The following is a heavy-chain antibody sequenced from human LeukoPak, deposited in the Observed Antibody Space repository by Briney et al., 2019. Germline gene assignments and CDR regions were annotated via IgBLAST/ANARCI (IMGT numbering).Heavy chain of an antibody. CDR3: AREKAGDAFDI. V-gene: IGHV3-48*03. CDR1: GFTFSSYE. J-gene: IGHJ3*02. CDR2: ISSSGSTI. Sequence: GGSLRLSCAASGFTFSSYEMNWVRQAPGKGLEWVSYISSSGSTIYYTDSVKGLFTISRDNAKNSLYLQVNSLRAEDTAVYYCAREKAGDAFDIWGQRTMVTVSS. D-gene: IGHD6-19*01.